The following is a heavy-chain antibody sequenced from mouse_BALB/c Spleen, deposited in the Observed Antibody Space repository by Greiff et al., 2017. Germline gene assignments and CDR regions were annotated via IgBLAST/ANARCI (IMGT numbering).Heavy chain of an antibody. CDR1: GFTFSSFG. CDR2: ISSGSSTI. CDR3: ARSLGADYAMDY. D-gene: IGHD3-3*01. Sequence: EVKLVESGGGLVQPGGSRKLSCAASGFTFSSFGMHWVRQAPEKGLEWVAYISSGSSTIYYADTVKGRFTISRDNPKNTLFLQMTSLRSEDTAMYYCARSLGADYAMDYWGQGTSVTISS. V-gene: IGHV5-17*02. J-gene: IGHJ4*01.